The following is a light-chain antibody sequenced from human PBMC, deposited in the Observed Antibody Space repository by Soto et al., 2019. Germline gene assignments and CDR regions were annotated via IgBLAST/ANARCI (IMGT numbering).Light chain of an antibody. J-gene: IGKJ4*01. CDR1: QGIRND. CDR2: GAS. Sequence: EVVMTQSPDTLSVSPGERATLSCRASQGIRNDLAWYQQKPGQAPRLLIYGASTRATGIPARFSGSGSGTEFTLTISTLQSEDFAVYYCQQYSEWPPITFGGGTKVDIK. V-gene: IGKV3-15*01. CDR3: QQYSEWPPIT.